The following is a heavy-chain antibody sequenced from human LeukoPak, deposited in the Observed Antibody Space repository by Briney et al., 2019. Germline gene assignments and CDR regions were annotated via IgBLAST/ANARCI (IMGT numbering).Heavy chain of an antibody. V-gene: IGHV3-11*01. J-gene: IGHJ5*01. CDR3: AKGYMAMVTSRYNWFDS. Sequence: GGSLRLSCAASGFTFSDYYMSWIRQAPGKGLEWVSYISSSGSTIYYADSVKGRFTISRDNAKNSLYLQMSSLKTEDTALYYCAKGYMAMVTSRYNWFDSWGQGTLVTVSS. CDR1: GFTFSDYY. CDR2: ISSSGSTI. D-gene: IGHD4-17*01.